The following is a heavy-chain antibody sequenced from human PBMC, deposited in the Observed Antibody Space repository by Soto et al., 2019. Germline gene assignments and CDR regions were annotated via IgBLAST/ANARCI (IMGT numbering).Heavy chain of an antibody. CDR1: GFTVSSNY. J-gene: IGHJ4*02. CDR3: ARTTRYLFDVAGGGGIHFDY. Sequence: EVQLVESGGGLIQPGGSLRLSCAASGFTVSSNYMSWVRQAPGKGLEWVSVIYSGGSTYYADSVKGRFTISRDNSKKTLYLQMNSLRAEDTAVYYCARTTRYLFDVAGGGGIHFDYWGQGTLVTVSS. V-gene: IGHV3-53*01. CDR2: IYSGGST. D-gene: IGHD6-19*01.